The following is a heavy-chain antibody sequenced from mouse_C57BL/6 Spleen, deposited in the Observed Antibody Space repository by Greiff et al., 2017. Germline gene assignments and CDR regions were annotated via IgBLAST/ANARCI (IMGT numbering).Heavy chain of an antibody. Sequence: QVQLQQSGPELVKPGASVKISCKASGYAFSSSWMNWVKQRPGKGLEWIGRLYPGDGDTNYNGKFKGKATLTADKSSSTAYLQLSSLASEDSAVYFGARYYSNYEAWFAYWGQGNLVTVSA. CDR1: GYAFSSSW. D-gene: IGHD2-5*01. V-gene: IGHV1-82*01. CDR2: LYPGDGDT. CDR3: ARYYSNYEAWFAY. J-gene: IGHJ3*01.